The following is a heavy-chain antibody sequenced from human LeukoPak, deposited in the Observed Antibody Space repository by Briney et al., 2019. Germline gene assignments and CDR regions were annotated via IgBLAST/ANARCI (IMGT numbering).Heavy chain of an antibody. Sequence: GGSLRLSCAASAFTFSNYWMSWVRQAQGKGLEWVANINKDGRAKYYVASVKGRFHISRDNAKKSLYLQMNSLRAEDTGVYYCARDDGGLGYCSGGSCYSHFDSWGQGTLVTVSS. CDR1: AFTFSNYW. V-gene: IGHV3-7*01. J-gene: IGHJ4*02. CDR2: INKDGRAK. D-gene: IGHD2-15*01. CDR3: ARDDGGLGYCSGGSCYSHFDS.